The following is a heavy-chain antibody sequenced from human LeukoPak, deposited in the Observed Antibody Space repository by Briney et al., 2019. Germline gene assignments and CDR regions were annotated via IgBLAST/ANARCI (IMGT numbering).Heavy chain of an antibody. CDR1: GYSFTTYW. CDR3: AISSYYYVPFDH. V-gene: IGHV5-51*01. J-gene: IGHJ4*02. CDR2: IYPGDSDT. D-gene: IGHD3-10*02. Sequence: GESLKISCKGSGYSFTTYWIGWVRQMPGEGLEWRGIIYPGDSDTRYSPSCQGQVTISTDKSITTAYLQWSSLKASDTARYYCAISSYYYVPFDHWGQGTLVTVSS.